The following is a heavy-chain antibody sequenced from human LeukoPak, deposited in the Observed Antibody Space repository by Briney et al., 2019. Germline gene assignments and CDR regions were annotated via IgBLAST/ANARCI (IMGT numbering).Heavy chain of an antibody. CDR1: GFTFSSYG. V-gene: IGHV3-33*08. J-gene: IGHJ3*02. CDR2: IWYDGSNK. Sequence: PGGSLRLSCAASGFTFSSYGMHWVRQAPGKGLEWVAVIWYDGSNKYYADSVKGRFTISRDNSKNTLYLQMNSLRAEDTAVYYCARDREQWLVPGAFDIWGQGTMVTVSS. CDR3: ARDREQWLVPGAFDI. D-gene: IGHD6-19*01.